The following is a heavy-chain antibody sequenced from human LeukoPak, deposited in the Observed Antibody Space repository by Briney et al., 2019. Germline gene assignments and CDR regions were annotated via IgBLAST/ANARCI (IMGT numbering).Heavy chain of an antibody. CDR2: INQGATDK. D-gene: IGHD5-12*01. V-gene: IGHV3-7*01. Sequence: GGSLRLSCAASGFTFSNYWMSWVRQAPGKGLDWVANINQGATDKYYVNSVKGRFTVSRDNAKNSMYLQMNSLRVEDTAVYYCARIRYNSGWYIDYWGQGTLVTVSS. J-gene: IGHJ4*02. CDR1: GFTFSNYW. CDR3: ARIRYNSGWYIDY.